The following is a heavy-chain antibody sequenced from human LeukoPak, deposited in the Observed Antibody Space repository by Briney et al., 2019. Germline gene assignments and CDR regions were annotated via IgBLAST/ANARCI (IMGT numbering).Heavy chain of an antibody. Sequence: PGGSLRLPCAASGFTFCPFAMSWLRQAPGKGLEWVSAISGTGGSTYYPDSVRGRFTISRDNSKNTLYLQMNSLRAEDTALYYCAITSIAAAARQGFWGQGTLVTVSS. CDR2: ISGTGGST. CDR3: AITSIAAAARQGF. V-gene: IGHV3-23*01. CDR1: GFTFCPFA. D-gene: IGHD6-13*01. J-gene: IGHJ4*02.